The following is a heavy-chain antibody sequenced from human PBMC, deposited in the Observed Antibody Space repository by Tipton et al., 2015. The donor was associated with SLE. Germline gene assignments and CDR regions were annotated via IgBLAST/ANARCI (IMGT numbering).Heavy chain of an antibody. D-gene: IGHD3-22*01. J-gene: IGHJ4*02. CDR1: GGSISSGSYY. CDR2: IYTSGST. CDR3: ARGGYDSSGYYSDY. Sequence: TLSLTCTVSGGSISSGSYYWSWIRQPAGKGLEWIGRIYTSGSTNYNPSLKSRVTISVDTSKNQFSLKLSSVTAADTAVYYCARGGYDSSGYYSDYWGQGTLVTVSS. V-gene: IGHV4-61*02.